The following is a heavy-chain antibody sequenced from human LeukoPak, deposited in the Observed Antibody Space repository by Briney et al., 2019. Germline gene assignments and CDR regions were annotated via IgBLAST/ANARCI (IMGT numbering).Heavy chain of an antibody. CDR2: IHYDGSNN. J-gene: IGHJ4*02. Sequence: PGGSLRLSCAASGFTFSSYAMHWVRQAPGKGLEWVAFIHYDGSNNYYADSVKGRFTISRDNSKNTLYLQMNSLRAEDTAVYYCAKGSVTLYGDCIDYWGQGTLVTVSS. CDR3: AKGSVTLYGDCIDY. D-gene: IGHD4-17*01. CDR1: GFTFSSYA. V-gene: IGHV3-30*02.